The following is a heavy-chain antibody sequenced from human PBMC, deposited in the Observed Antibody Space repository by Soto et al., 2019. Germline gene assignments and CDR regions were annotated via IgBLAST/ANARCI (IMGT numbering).Heavy chain of an antibody. CDR2: IFPILGIA. J-gene: IGHJ6*03. D-gene: IGHD3-10*01. V-gene: IGHV1-69*02. CDR1: GGTFSSYT. Sequence: GASVKVSCKASGGTFSSYTISWVRQAPGQGLEWMGRIFPILGIANYAQKFQGRVTITADKSTSTAYMELSSLRSEDTAVYYCARLVRDYYGSGSSHQRLTYYYYYMDVWGKGTTVTVSS. CDR3: ARLVRDYYGSGSSHQRLTYYYYYMDV.